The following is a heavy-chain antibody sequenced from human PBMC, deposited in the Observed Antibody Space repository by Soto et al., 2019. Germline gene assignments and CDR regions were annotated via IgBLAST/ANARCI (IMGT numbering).Heavy chain of an antibody. CDR2: ISGSGGGT. D-gene: IGHD6-19*01. CDR3: AKDLKQWLVPGFDY. CDR1: GFTFSSYA. V-gene: IGHV3-23*01. Sequence: EVQLLESGGGLVQPGGSLRLSCAASGFTFSSYAMSWVRQAPGKGLEWVSGISGSGGGTYYADSVKGRFTISRDNSKNTLYLQMNSLSAEDTAVYYCAKDLKQWLVPGFDYWGQGTLVTVSS. J-gene: IGHJ4*02.